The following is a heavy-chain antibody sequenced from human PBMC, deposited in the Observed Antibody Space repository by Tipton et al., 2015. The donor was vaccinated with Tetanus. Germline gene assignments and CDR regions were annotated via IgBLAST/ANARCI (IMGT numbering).Heavy chain of an antibody. D-gene: IGHD3-3*01. CDR3: ARIHDFLSGHFDF. CDR1: GGSVSSGSYY. J-gene: IGHJ4*02. CDR2: ILYGAST. Sequence: GSLRLSCTVFGGSVSSGSYYWAWIRQPPGKGLEYIGYILYGASTHYNPSLKSRVTVSADPSQNQFSLKLSSVTAADTAVYYCARIHDFLSGHFDFWGQGTLVTVSS. V-gene: IGHV4-61*01.